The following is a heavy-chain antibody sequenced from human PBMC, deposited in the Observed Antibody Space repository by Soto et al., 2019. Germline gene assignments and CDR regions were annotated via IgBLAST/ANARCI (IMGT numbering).Heavy chain of an antibody. CDR3: ATLLVAYVDFDI. Sequence: QVQLVQSGAEVKKPGSSVKVSCKASGGTFSSYTISWVRQAPGQGLEWMGRIIPILGIAKYAQKFPGSVTTTADKSTSTYYMELSSLRSEDTAVYYWATLLVAYVDFDIWGQGTMVTVSS. CDR2: IIPILGIA. D-gene: IGHD5-12*01. CDR1: GGTFSSYT. J-gene: IGHJ3*02. V-gene: IGHV1-69*02.